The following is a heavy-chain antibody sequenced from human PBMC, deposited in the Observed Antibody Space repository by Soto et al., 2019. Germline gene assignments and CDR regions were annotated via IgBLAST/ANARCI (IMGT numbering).Heavy chain of an antibody. Sequence: GESLKISCAASGFTFDDYTMHWVRQAPGKGLEWVSLISWDGGSTYYADSVKGRFTISRDNSKNSLYLQMNSLRTEDTALYYCAKQLSSDSSSVVITYYYYGMDVWGQGTTVTLSS. V-gene: IGHV3-43*01. D-gene: IGHD3-22*01. J-gene: IGHJ6*02. CDR3: AKQLSSDSSSVVITYYYYGMDV. CDR1: GFTFDDYT. CDR2: ISWDGGST.